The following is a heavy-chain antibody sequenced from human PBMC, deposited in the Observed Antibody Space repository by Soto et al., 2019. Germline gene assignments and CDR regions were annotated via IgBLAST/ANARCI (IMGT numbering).Heavy chain of an antibody. J-gene: IGHJ5*02. Sequence: SETLSLTCTVSGGSISSGDYYWSWIRQPPGKGLEWIGYIYYSGSTYYNPSLKSRVTISVDTSKNQFSLKLSSVTAADTAVYYYARAPWIQLWSPRNWFDPWGQGTLVTVSS. V-gene: IGHV4-30-4*01. CDR3: ARAPWIQLWSPRNWFDP. D-gene: IGHD5-18*01. CDR2: IYYSGST. CDR1: GGSISSGDYY.